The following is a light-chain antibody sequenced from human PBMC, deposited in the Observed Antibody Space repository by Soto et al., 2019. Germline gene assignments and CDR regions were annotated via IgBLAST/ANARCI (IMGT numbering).Light chain of an antibody. CDR2: DAS. Sequence: EIVMTQSPVTLSVSPGERATLSCRASQSVSNNLAWYQQKPAQAPGLLIYDASTRATGIPARFSGSGSGTEFTLTISSLQSADFAVYYCQQYNNWPLTFGGGTKVDIK. V-gene: IGKV3-15*01. CDR3: QQYNNWPLT. J-gene: IGKJ4*01. CDR1: QSVSNN.